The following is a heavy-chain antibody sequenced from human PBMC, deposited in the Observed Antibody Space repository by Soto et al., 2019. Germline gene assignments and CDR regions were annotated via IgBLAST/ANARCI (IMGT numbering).Heavy chain of an antibody. V-gene: IGHV3-15*01. CDR1: GFTFSNVW. CDR2: VKSKSDGATT. D-gene: IGHD3-22*01. J-gene: IGHJ4*02. Sequence: PGGSLRLSCAASGFTFSNVWMSWVRQGPGKGLEWVVRVKSKSDGATTDYAAPVKGRFTVPRDDSQNSLYLQMNSLRAEDTAVYYCARDNPGGFRLIVVGTFDYWGQGTLVTVSS. CDR3: ARDNPGGFRLIVVGTFDY.